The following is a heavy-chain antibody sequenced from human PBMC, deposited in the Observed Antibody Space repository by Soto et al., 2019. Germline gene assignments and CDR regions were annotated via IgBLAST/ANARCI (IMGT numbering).Heavy chain of an antibody. CDR2: INPNSGGT. D-gene: IGHD6-19*01. J-gene: IGHJ6*02. CDR3: ARERLPGIAVAGKNYYYYYGMDV. Sequence: GASVKVSCKASGYTFTGYYMHWVRQAPGQGLEWMGWINPNSGGTNYAQKFKGWVTMTRDTSISTAYMELSRLRSDDTAVYYCARERLPGIAVAGKNYYYYYGMDVWGQGTTVTVSS. V-gene: IGHV1-2*04. CDR1: GYTFTGYY.